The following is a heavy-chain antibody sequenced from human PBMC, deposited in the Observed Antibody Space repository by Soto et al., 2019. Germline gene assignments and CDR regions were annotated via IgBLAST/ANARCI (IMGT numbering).Heavy chain of an antibody. CDR1: GYTFTSYN. Sequence: QVQLVQSGAEVKKPGASVKVSCKASGYTFTSYNIHWVRQAPGQGLEWVGMINPRGFFTTYAQKFRGRVTMTGDASTSVVYMELTNLRSEDTAVYYCSRAAGLFGDLFWFDPWGQGTLVSVSS. CDR3: SRAAGLFGDLFWFDP. D-gene: IGHD3-10*02. V-gene: IGHV1-46*01. CDR2: INPRGFFT. J-gene: IGHJ5*02.